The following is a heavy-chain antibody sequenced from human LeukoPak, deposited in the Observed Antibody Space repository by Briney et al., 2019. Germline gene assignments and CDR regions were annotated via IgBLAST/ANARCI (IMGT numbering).Heavy chain of an antibody. J-gene: IGHJ4*02. Sequence: GESLKISCNGSAYSFTSYWIGWVRQMPGKGLEWMGIIYPGDSDTRYSPSFQGQVTISADKSISTAYLQWSSLKASDTAMYYCARSHIAALQDYWGQGTLVTVSS. D-gene: IGHD6-13*01. CDR1: AYSFTSYW. V-gene: IGHV5-51*01. CDR3: ARSHIAALQDY. CDR2: IYPGDSDT.